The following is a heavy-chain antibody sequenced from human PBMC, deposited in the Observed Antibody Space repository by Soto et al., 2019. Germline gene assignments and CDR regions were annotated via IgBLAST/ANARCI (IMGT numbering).Heavy chain of an antibody. V-gene: IGHV4-31*03. Sequence: QVQLQESGPGLVKPSQTLSLTCTVSGGSISSGVYYWNWIRQHPGKGLEWMGYIYYSGNTHCNPSLKSRATMSVVTSKHQFSLTLTSLTASDTAVYYCALMDYGDRVFDLWGRGTLVTVSS. CDR3: ALMDYGDRVFDL. CDR2: IYYSGNT. D-gene: IGHD4-17*01. CDR1: GGSISSGVYY. J-gene: IGHJ2*01.